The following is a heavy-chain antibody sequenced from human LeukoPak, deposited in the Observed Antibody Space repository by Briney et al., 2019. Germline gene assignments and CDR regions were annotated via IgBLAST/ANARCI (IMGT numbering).Heavy chain of an antibody. CDR2: ISYDGSNK. CDR3: ARSGVGYDSSGYYYDY. CDR1: GFTFSSYA. V-gene: IGHV3-30-3*01. Sequence: PGRSLRLSCAASGFTFSSYAMHWVRQAPGKGLEWVAVISYDGSNKYYADSVKGRFTISRGNSKNTLYLQMNSLRAEDTAVYYCARSGVGYDSSGYYYDYWGQGTLVTVSS. D-gene: IGHD3-22*01. J-gene: IGHJ4*02.